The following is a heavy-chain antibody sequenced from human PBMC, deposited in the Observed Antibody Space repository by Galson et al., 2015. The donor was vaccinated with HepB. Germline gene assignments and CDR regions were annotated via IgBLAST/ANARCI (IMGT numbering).Heavy chain of an antibody. J-gene: IGHJ5*02. Sequence: SVKVSCKASGGTFSSYAISWVRQAPGQGLEWMGRIIPILGIANYAQKFQGRVTITADKSTSTAYMELSSLRSEDTAVYYCAIGMYYYGSGSYVFVWFDHWGQGTLVTVSS. CDR3: AIGMYYYGSGSYVFVWFDH. D-gene: IGHD3-10*01. CDR1: GGTFSSYA. V-gene: IGHV1-69*04. CDR2: IIPILGIA.